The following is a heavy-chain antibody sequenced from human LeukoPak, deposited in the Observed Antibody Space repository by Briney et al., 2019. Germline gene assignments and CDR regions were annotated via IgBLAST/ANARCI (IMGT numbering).Heavy chain of an antibody. V-gene: IGHV3-23*01. D-gene: IGHD3-16*01. CDR3: AKDRGTHDFLH. J-gene: IGHJ1*01. CDR2: ILSGGDT. Sequence: PGGSLRLSCAASGFTFSSRGMSWVRQAAGKGLEWVSTILSGGDTYYADSVRGRFTISRDNSKTSLYLQMDSLRAEDTAIYYCAKDRGTHDFLHWGQGTLVTVSS. CDR1: GFTFSSRG.